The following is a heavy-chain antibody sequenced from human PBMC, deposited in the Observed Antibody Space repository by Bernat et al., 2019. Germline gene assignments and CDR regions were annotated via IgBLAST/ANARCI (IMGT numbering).Heavy chain of an antibody. V-gene: IGHV1-3*01. D-gene: IGHD3-22*01. Sequence: QVQLGESGSTLVTPEAPVPFSCNASEYTFTSYAMHWVRQAPGQRLEWIGWINAGNGTTKYSQKFQRSVTITRDTSASTAYMELSSLRSEDTAVYYCARGAEFYYDSSGYYYSLGYWGQGT. CDR1: EYTFTSYA. CDR2: INAGNGTT. J-gene: IGHJ4*02. CDR3: ARGAEFYYDSSGYYYSLGY.